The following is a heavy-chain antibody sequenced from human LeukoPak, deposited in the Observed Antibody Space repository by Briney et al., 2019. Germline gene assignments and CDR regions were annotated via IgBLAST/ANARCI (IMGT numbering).Heavy chain of an antibody. CDR2: IGPSSSAI. Sequence: PGGSLRLSCAASGFTFSSYGMNWVRQAPGKGLEWVSYIGPSSSAIYYADSVKGRFTISRDNAKNSLYLQMNSLRDEDTAVYYCAKHDYGGNSGDYWGQGTVVTVSS. J-gene: IGHJ4*02. D-gene: IGHD4-23*01. CDR3: AKHDYGGNSGDY. V-gene: IGHV3-48*02. CDR1: GFTFSSYG.